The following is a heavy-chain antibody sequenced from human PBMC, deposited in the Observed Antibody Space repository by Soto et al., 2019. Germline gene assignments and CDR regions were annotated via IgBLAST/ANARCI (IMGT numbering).Heavy chain of an antibody. CDR1: GYSFTNYW. V-gene: IGHV5-51*01. J-gene: IGHJ5*02. CDR3: ARHGFYGDYSSNYFDP. Sequence: PGESLKISCKGSGYSFTNYWIAWVRQMPGKGLEYMGIIYPSDSTTRYSPSFRGQVTISADKSISTAYLQWNSLKASDTAMYYCARHGFYGDYSSNYFDPWGQGTLVIVSS. D-gene: IGHD4-17*01. CDR2: IYPSDSTT.